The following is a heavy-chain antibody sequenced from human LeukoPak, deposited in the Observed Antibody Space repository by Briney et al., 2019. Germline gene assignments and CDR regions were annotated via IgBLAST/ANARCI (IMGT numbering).Heavy chain of an antibody. CDR1: GFTFISYA. D-gene: IGHD1-26*01. CDR3: AKVVLVGATPVSD. CDR2: ISGSGGST. J-gene: IGHJ4*02. V-gene: IGHV3-23*01. Sequence: GGSLRVSCAASGFTFISYAMSWVRQALGKGLEWVSAISGSGGSTYYADSVKGPFTISRDNSKNTLFLQMNSPRAEDTAVYYCAKVVLVGATPVSDWGQGTLVTVSS.